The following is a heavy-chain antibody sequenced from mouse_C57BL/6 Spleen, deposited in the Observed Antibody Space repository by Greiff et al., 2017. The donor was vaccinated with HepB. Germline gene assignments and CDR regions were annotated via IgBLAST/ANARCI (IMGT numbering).Heavy chain of an antibody. J-gene: IGHJ4*01. Sequence: EVQLQESGPGLVKPSQSLSLTCSVTGYSITSGYYWNWIRQFPGNKLEWMGYISYDGSNNYNPSLKNRISITRDTSKNQFFLKLNSVTTEDTATYYCARELTRYAMDYWGQGTSVTVSS. V-gene: IGHV3-6*01. D-gene: IGHD4-1*01. CDR3: ARELTRYAMDY. CDR2: ISYDGSN. CDR1: GYSITSGYY.